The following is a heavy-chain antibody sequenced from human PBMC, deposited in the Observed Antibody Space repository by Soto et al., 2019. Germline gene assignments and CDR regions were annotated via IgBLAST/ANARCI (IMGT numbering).Heavy chain of an antibody. CDR3: ARPVQLERRLFPGGSWIYGMDV. V-gene: IGHV3-21*01. Sequence: PGGSLRLSCAASGFTFSSYSMNWVRQAPGKGLEWVSSISSSSTYINYADSVKGRFTISRDNAKNSLYLQMNSLRAEDTAVYYCARPVQLERRLFPGGSWIYGMDVWGQAIMVTVSS. D-gene: IGHD1-1*01. CDR2: ISSSSTYI. J-gene: IGHJ6*02. CDR1: GFTFSSYS.